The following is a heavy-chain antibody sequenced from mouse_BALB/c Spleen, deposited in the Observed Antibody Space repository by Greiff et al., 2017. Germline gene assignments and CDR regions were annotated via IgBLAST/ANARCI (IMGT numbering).Heavy chain of an antibody. Sequence: EVKLMESGGGLVQPGGSLKLSCAASGFTFSSYGMSWARQTPDKRLELVATINSNGGSTYYPDSVKGRFTISRDNAKNTLYLQMSSLKSEDTAMYYCARVYYGNFDYWGQGTTLTVSS. J-gene: IGHJ2*01. CDR2: INSNGGST. CDR3: ARVYYGNFDY. V-gene: IGHV5-6-3*01. CDR1: GFTFSSYG. D-gene: IGHD2-1*01.